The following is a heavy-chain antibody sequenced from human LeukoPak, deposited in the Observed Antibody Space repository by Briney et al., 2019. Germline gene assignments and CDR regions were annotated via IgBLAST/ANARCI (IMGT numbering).Heavy chain of an antibody. CDR1: GGSFSGYY. CDR3: ARSNAFDI. J-gene: IGHJ3*02. CDR2: INHSGST. V-gene: IGHV4-34*01. Sequence: SETLSLTCAVYGGSFSGYYWSWIRQPPGKGLEWIGEINHSGSTNYNPPLKSRVTISVDTSKNQFSLKLSSVTAADTAVYYCARSNAFDIWGQGTMVTVSS.